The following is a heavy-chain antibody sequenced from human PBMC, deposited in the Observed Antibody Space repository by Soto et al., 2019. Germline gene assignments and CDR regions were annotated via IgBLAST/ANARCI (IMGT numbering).Heavy chain of an antibody. V-gene: IGHV1-3*04. Sequence: QVQLVQSGAEVKRPGASVKLSCKASGYIFTSYIMHWVRQAPGQSPERMGWINTGNGNTEYSQKFQSRVTITRDTSASTLYMELSSLRSEDRAVYYCAREDGGGPLDYWGQGSLVTVSS. J-gene: IGHJ4*02. D-gene: IGHD3-10*01. CDR1: GYIFTSYI. CDR2: INTGNGNT. CDR3: AREDGGGPLDY.